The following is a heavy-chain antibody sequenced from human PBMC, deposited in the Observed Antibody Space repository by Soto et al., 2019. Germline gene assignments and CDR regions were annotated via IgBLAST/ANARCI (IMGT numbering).Heavy chain of an antibody. D-gene: IGHD5-12*01. V-gene: IGHV4-59*01. Sequence: SETLSLTCNVTGGSTSGSYWSWVRQSPGKGLEWIGYIHYSGTTTYSPSLRSRVTISLDPSESQFSLKLTSVTAADTAIYYCARESIGGWLLSWGRGSLVTVPS. CDR1: GGSTSGSY. CDR2: IHYSGTT. CDR3: ARESIGGWLLS. J-gene: IGHJ5*02.